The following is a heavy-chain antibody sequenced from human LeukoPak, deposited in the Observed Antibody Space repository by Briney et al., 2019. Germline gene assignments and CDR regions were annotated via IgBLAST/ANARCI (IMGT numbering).Heavy chain of an antibody. CDR1: GFTVSSNY. Sequence: PGGSLRLSCAASGFTVSSNYMSWGRQAPGKGLEEVSVIYSGGSTYYADSVKGRFTISRDNSKNTLYLQMNSLRAEDTAVYYCAREDILTGFDYWGQGTLVTVSS. V-gene: IGHV3-53*01. CDR2: IYSGGST. CDR3: AREDILTGFDY. D-gene: IGHD3-9*01. J-gene: IGHJ4*02.